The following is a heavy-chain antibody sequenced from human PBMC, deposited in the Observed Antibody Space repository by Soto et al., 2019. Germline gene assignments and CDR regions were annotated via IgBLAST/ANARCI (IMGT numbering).Heavy chain of an antibody. D-gene: IGHD2-21*01. CDR1: GGSIRSSSYD. Sequence: QLQLQESCPGLVKPSETLSLTCTVSGGSIRSSSYDWGWIRQPPGKGLEWIGSLYYSGSNYYNPSLKSRVTISVDTSKNQLSLKLSSVTAEDTAVYYCERRYLSAFDYWGQGTLVTVSS. V-gene: IGHV4-39*01. CDR3: ERRYLSAFDY. CDR2: LYYSGSN. J-gene: IGHJ4*02.